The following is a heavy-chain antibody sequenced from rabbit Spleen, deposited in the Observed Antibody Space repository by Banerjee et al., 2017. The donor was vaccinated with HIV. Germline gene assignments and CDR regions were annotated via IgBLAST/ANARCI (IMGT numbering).Heavy chain of an antibody. CDR2: IAGSSSGFT. J-gene: IGHJ4*01. Sequence: QSLEESGGGLVQPEGSLALTCKASGFSFSSSDYICWVRQAPGRGLEWISCIAGSSSGFTYSATWAKGRFTISKTSSTVDLKMTSLTAADTATYFCARGGNSYGHDSDTYAADYFDLWGQGTLVTVS. V-gene: IGHV1S40*01. CDR1: GFSFSSSDY. CDR3: ARGGNSYGHDSDTYAADYFDL. D-gene: IGHD6-1*01.